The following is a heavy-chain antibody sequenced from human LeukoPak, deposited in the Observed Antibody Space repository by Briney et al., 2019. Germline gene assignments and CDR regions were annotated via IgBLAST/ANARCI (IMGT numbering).Heavy chain of an antibody. CDR2: IYYSGST. Sequence: PSETLSLTCTVSGGSISSSSYYWGGIRQPTGKGLEGIGSIYYSGSTYYNPSHKSRVTISIDTSKNHFSLKLSSVTAADTAIYYCARGGCSSITCYPLDYWGQGTLVTVSS. V-gene: IGHV4-39*07. D-gene: IGHD2-2*01. CDR3: ARGGCSSITCYPLDY. J-gene: IGHJ4*02. CDR1: GGSISSSSYY.